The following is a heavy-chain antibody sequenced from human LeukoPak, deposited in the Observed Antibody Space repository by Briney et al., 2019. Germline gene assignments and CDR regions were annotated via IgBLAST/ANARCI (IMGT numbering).Heavy chain of an antibody. CDR3: ARGGTSGYSSSLHFWGGNYYFDY. CDR2: IKQDGNEK. D-gene: IGHD6-13*01. V-gene: IGHV3-7*01. J-gene: IGHJ4*02. Sequence: PGGSLRLSCAASGFTFTNYWMSWVRQAPGAGLEWVANIKQDGNEKYYVDSVRGRFTITRDNAKNSLYLQMNSLRAEDTAVYYCARGGTSGYSSSLHFWGGNYYFDYWGQGTLVTVSS. CDR1: GFTFTNYW.